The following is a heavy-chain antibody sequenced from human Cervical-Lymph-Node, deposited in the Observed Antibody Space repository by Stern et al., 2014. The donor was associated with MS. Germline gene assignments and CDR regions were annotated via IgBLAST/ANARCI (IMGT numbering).Heavy chain of an antibody. D-gene: IGHD4-17*01. J-gene: IGHJ5*02. CDR2: SSAYNGNT. Sequence: QVKLVQSGSELKKPGASVKVSCKAYGYTFTTYGISWVRQAPGQGLEWMGWSSAYNGNTNYAQNRQGRVTMTTDTSTSTAYMDLRSLRPDDTAVYYCARRVYGDYAAYQDLWGQGTLVTVSS. V-gene: IGHV1-18*04. CDR1: GYTFTTYG. CDR3: ARRVYGDYAAYQDL.